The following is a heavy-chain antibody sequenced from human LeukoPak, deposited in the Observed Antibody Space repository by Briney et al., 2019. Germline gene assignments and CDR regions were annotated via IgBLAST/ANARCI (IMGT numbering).Heavy chain of an antibody. V-gene: IGHV4-59*01. CDR3: ARGRSLDY. CDR1: GESISSYY. J-gene: IGHJ4*02. CDR2: IYYSGST. Sequence: SETLSLTCTVSGESISSYYWSWIPQPPGKGLEWIGYIYYSGSTNYNPSLKSRVTISVDTSKSQFALKLSSVTAADTAVYYCARGRSLDYWGQGTLVTVSS.